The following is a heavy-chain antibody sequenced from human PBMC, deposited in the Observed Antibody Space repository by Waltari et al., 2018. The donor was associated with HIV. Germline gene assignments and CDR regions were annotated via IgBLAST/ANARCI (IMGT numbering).Heavy chain of an antibody. CDR3: ARGAVRSTLFYFDF. J-gene: IGHJ4*02. Sequence: EVQLVQSGAEVKVPGESLKISCQGSGYNFNIFCITWVRQMPGKGLEWMGIIFPGDPDTSYSPSFQGQVTISADKSITTAYLQWTTLRASDTAMYYCARGAVRSTLFYFDFWAQGTLVTVSS. D-gene: IGHD2-15*01. V-gene: IGHV5-51*03. CDR2: IFPGDPDT. CDR1: GYNFNIFC.